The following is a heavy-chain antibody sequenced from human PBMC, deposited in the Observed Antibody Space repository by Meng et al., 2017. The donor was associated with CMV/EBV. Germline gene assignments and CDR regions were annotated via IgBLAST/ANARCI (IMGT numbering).Heavy chain of an antibody. D-gene: IGHD6-25*01. CDR2: ISAYNGNT. Sequence: ASVKVSCKASGYTFTSYGISWVRQAPGQGLEWMGWISAYNGNTNYAQKLQGRVTMTTDTSTSTAYMELRSLRSDAKAVYYCARDSSAGSTFDYWGQGTLVTVSS. V-gene: IGHV1-18*01. CDR3: ARDSSAGSTFDY. CDR1: GYTFTSYG. J-gene: IGHJ4*02.